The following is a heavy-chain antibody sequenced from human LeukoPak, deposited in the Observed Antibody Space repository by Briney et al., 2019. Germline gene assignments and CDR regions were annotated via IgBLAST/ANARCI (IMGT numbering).Heavy chain of an antibody. V-gene: IGHV3-23*01. CDR2: ISGSGDRT. Sequence: GGSVRLSCAASGFTFSSYDVSWVRQAPGKGLEWVSAISGSGDRTHYADSVKGRFTISRDNSKNTLYLQINSLRAEDTAVYYCARVSLWFGELYFDYWGQGTLVTVSS. CDR3: ARVSLWFGELYFDY. D-gene: IGHD3-10*01. J-gene: IGHJ4*02. CDR1: GFTFSSYD.